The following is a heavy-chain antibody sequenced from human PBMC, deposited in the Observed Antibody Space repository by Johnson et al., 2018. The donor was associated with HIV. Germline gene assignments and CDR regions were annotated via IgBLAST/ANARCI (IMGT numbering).Heavy chain of an antibody. Sequence: QVQLVESGGGVVRPGGSLRLSCAASGFTFDDYGMHWVRQAPGKGLEWVAVIRYDGSNKYYADSVKGRFTISRDNSKNTLYLQMNSLKTEDTDVYYCAKPPAMGADAFDIWGQGTMVTVSS. J-gene: IGHJ3*02. CDR3: AKPPAMGADAFDI. CDR2: IRYDGSNK. CDR1: GFTFDDYG. V-gene: IGHV3-30*02. D-gene: IGHD5-24*01.